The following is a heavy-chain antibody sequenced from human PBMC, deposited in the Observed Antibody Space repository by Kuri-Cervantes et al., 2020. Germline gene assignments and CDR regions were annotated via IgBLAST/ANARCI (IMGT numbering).Heavy chain of an antibody. D-gene: IGHD6-13*01. CDR1: GGSVSSGSYY. CDR2: IYYSGST. Sequence: GSLRLSCTVSGGSVSSGSYYWSWIRQPPGKGLEWIGYIYYSGSTNYNPSLKSRVTISVDTSKNQFSLKLSSVTAADTAVYYCARRGVNSSWLNEGLRYYFDYWGQGTLVTVSS. V-gene: IGHV4-61*01. J-gene: IGHJ4*02. CDR3: ARRGVNSSWLNEGLRYYFDY.